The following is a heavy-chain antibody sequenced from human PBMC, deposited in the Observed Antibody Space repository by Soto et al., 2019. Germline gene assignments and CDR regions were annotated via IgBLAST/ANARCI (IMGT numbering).Heavy chain of an antibody. CDR3: AKLRDFVVLPAGILDY. CDR1: GFTFSSYA. D-gene: IGHD2-8*01. CDR2: ISCGGHNT. Sequence: EVQLLESGGGLVQPGGSLRLTCAASGFTFSSYAISWIRLSPGKGLEWVSVISCGGHNTYYTPSVKGRFTISRDDFKHTLYLQMNILRTEDTAMYYCAKLRDFVVLPAGILDYWGPGTLVTVSS. J-gene: IGHJ4*02. V-gene: IGHV3-23*01.